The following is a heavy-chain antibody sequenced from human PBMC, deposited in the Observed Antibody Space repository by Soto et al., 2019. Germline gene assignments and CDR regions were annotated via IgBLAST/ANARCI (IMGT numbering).Heavy chain of an antibody. J-gene: IGHJ4*02. V-gene: IGHV3-30*18. D-gene: IGHD2-2*01. CDR2: ISYDGSNK. CDR3: AKGGFGQLLSYYFDY. CDR1: GFTFSSYG. Sequence: QVQLVESGGGVVQPGRSLRLSCAASGFTFSSYGMHWVRQAPGKGLEWVAVISYDGSNKYYADSVKGRFTISRDNSKNTLYLQMNSLRAEDTAVYYCAKGGFGQLLSYYFDYWGQGTLVTVSS.